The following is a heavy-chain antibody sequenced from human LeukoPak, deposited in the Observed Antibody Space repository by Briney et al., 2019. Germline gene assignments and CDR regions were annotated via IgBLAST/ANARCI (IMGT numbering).Heavy chain of an antibody. CDR2: ISYDGSNK. CDR1: GFTFSKAW. Sequence: PGGSLRLSCAASGFTFSKAWMSWVRQAPGKGLEWVAVISYDGSNKYYADSVKGRFTISRDNSKNTLYLQMNSLRAEDTAVYYCARDVGPKDYWGQGTLVTVSS. J-gene: IGHJ4*02. D-gene: IGHD1-26*01. V-gene: IGHV3-30-3*01. CDR3: ARDVGPKDY.